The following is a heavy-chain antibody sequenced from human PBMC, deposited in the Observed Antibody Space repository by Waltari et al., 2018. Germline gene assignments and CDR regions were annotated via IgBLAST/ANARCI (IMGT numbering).Heavy chain of an antibody. D-gene: IGHD1-26*01. CDR3: ARAIVGATVYYGMDV. CDR2: INPNSGGT. V-gene: IGHV1-2*04. Sequence: QVQLVQSGAEVKKPGASVKVSCKASGYTFTGYYMHWVRQAPGQGLEWMGWINPNSGGTNYAQKFQGWVTMTRETSISTAYMELSRLRSDDTAVYYCARAIVGATVYYGMDVWGQGTTVTVSS. CDR1: GYTFTGYY. J-gene: IGHJ6*02.